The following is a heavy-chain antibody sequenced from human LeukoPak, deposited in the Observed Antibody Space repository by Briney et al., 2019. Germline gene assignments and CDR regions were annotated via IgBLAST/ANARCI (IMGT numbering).Heavy chain of an antibody. CDR3: ARVESYGSGSYYYYGMDV. V-gene: IGHV1-69*13. Sequence: ASVKVSCRASGGTSSSYAISWVRQAPGQGLEWMGGIIPIFGTANYAQKFQGRVTITADESTSTAYMELSSLRSEDTAVYYCARVESYGSGSYYYYGMDVWGQGTTVTVSS. CDR1: GGTSSSYA. D-gene: IGHD3-10*01. CDR2: IIPIFGTA. J-gene: IGHJ6*02.